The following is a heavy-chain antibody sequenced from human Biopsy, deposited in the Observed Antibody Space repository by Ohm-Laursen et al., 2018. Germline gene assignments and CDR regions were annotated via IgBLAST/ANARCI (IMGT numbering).Heavy chain of an antibody. J-gene: IGHJ2*01. CDR3: ARDRGFYSDRTVPGYFDL. CDR1: GGSISSYF. V-gene: IGHV4-59*01. CDR2: VSYTGST. D-gene: IGHD3-22*01. Sequence: SQTLSLTCTVPGGSISSYFWSWIRQPPGTGLEWIGYVSYTGSTVYNPSLQSRVTISVDTSKNHFSLRLLSVTPADTAMYYCARDRGFYSDRTVPGYFDLWGRGTLVTVSS.